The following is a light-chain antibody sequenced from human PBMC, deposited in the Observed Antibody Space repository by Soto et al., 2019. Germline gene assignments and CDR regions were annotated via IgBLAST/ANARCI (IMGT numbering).Light chain of an antibody. CDR3: SSYTSSATWV. J-gene: IGLJ3*02. Sequence: QSVLTQPASVSESPGQSITISCTGTSNDIGGFNYVSWYQQHPGKAPRLIIYEVNSRPSGVSNRFSGSRSDNMASLTISGLQTEDEADYYCSSYTSSATWVFGGGTKLTVL. CDR1: SNDIGGFNY. V-gene: IGLV2-14*01. CDR2: EVN.